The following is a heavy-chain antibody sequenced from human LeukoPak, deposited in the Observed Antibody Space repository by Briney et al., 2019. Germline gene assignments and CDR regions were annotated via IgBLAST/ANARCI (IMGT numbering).Heavy chain of an antibody. V-gene: IGHV4-59*01. CDR2: IYYSGST. D-gene: IGHD5-18*01. J-gene: IGHJ4*02. Sequence: SETLSLTCTVSGGSISSYYWSWIRQPPGKGLEWIGYIYYSGSTNYNPSLKSRVTISVDTTKNQFSLKLSSVAAADTAVYYCAREIQLLFDFWGQGTLVTVSS. CDR1: GGSISSYY. CDR3: AREIQLLFDF.